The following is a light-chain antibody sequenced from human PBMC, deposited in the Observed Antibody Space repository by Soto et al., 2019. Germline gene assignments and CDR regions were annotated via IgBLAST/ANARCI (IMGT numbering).Light chain of an antibody. J-gene: IGLJ3*02. V-gene: IGLV2-14*03. CDR2: EVS. CDR3: SSARRDNTWV. Sequence: QSALTQPASVSESPGQSITISCTGTSSDIGASTFVSWHQQHPGKAPKLLIYEVSNRPSGISNRFSGSKSANTASLTISGLQAEDEADYYCSSARRDNTWVFGGGTKVTVL. CDR1: SSDIGASTF.